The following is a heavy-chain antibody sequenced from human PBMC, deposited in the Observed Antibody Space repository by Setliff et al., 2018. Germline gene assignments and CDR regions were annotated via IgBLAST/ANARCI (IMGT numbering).Heavy chain of an antibody. CDR1: GYTFTSYY. J-gene: IGHJ4*02. D-gene: IGHD1-1*01. CDR2: ISAYNGNT. CDR3: ARTGTRDDYFDY. V-gene: IGHV1-46*01. Sequence: ASVKVSCKASGYTFTSYYMHWVRQAPGQGLEWMGWISAYNGNTNYAQKFQGRVTMTRDTSTSTVYMELSSLRSEDTAVYYCARTGTRDDYFDYWGQGTLVTVSS.